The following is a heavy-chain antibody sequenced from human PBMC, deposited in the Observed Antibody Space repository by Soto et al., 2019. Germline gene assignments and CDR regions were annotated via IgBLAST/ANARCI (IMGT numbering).Heavy chain of an antibody. D-gene: IGHD2-15*01. V-gene: IGHV3-15*07. J-gene: IGHJ6*02. CDR2: IKSKIDGEAT. CDR3: TTGSVEGV. Sequence: EVKLVESGGGLVKPGGSLRLSCAASGFSFINAWMNWVRQAPGKGLEWVGRIKSKIDGEATDYAGPVKGRFTVFRDDSKSALDLQMNSLKGDDTAVYYCTTGSVEGVWGQGTTVTVS. CDR1: GFSFINAW.